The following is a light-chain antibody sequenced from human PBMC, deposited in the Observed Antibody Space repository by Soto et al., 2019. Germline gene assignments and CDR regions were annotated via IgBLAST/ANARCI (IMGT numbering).Light chain of an antibody. J-gene: IGLJ3*02. Sequence: QLVLTQSPSASASLGASVTVTCTLSSGHSSNAVAWHQQQPEKGPRYLMRLNSDGSHSKGDGIPDRFTGSSSGADRYLTISRLQSEDEADYYCQTWGTGIVVFGGRTKVTVL. V-gene: IGLV4-69*01. CDR1: SGHSSNA. CDR3: QTWGTGIVV. CDR2: LNSDGSH.